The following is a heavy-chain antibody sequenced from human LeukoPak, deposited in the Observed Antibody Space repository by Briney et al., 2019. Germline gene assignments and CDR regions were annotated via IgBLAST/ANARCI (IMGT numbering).Heavy chain of an antibody. Sequence: GGSLRLSCAASGFSFTSYTMHWLRQAPGKGLEYVSVITSRGTATSYANSVKGIFTISRDNSKNTLYLQMGSLRVEDMAVYYCARGRGTTVTASMLVWGQGATGSVSS. D-gene: IGHD2-21*02. CDR2: ITSRGTAT. J-gene: IGHJ6*02. CDR3: ARGRGTTVTASMLV. V-gene: IGHV3-64*01. CDR1: GFSFTSYT.